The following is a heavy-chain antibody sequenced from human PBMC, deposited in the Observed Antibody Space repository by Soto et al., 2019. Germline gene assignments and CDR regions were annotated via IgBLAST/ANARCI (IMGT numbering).Heavy chain of an antibody. CDR3: GRRPLPPRWDS. CDR2: IYYSGST. D-gene: IGHD4-17*01. V-gene: IGHV4-59*01. J-gene: IGHJ4*02. CDR1: GGSISSYY. Sequence: SETLSLTCTVSGGSISSYYWSWIRQPPGKGLEWIGCIYYSGSTYYNPSLKSRVTISVDTSKNQFSLKLSSVTAADTAVYYCGRRPLPPRWDSWGQGALVTVSS.